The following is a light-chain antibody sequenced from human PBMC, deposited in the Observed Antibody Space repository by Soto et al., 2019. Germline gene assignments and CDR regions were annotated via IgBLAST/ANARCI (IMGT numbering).Light chain of an antibody. CDR2: EVT. Sequence: QSALTQPASVSGSPGQSITISCSGTTSDVGAYDYVSWYQQHPGKAPKLLIFEVTYRPSGVSNRFSGSKSGNTASLTISGLQAEDEADFYCSSYTRSSSWVFGGGTKLTVL. CDR1: TSDVGAYDY. J-gene: IGLJ3*02. CDR3: SSYTRSSSWV. V-gene: IGLV2-14*01.